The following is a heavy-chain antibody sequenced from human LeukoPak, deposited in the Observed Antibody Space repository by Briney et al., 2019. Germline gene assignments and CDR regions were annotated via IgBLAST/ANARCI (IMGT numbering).Heavy chain of an antibody. V-gene: IGHV4-59*01. CDR2: IYNSGST. CDR3: VRDRELNY. D-gene: IGHD3-10*01. CDR1: GGSISIYY. Sequence: SETLSLTCTVSGGSISIYYWSWIRQPPGKGLEWIGYIYNSGSTNYNPSLKSRVTISVDTSKSQFSLNLSSVTAADTAVYYCVRDRELNYWGQGTLVTVSS. J-gene: IGHJ4*02.